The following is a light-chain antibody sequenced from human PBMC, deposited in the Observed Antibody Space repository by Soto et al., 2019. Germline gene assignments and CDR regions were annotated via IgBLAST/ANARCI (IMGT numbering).Light chain of an antibody. Sequence: DIVMTPSPLSLPVTPGEPASISCRSSQSLLHSNGYNYLDWYLQKPGQSPQLLIYLGSNRASGVPDRFSGSGSGTDFTLEISRVEAEDVGFYYCMQGLQTRGEFGQGTKVEIK. CDR3: MQGLQTRGE. J-gene: IGKJ1*01. CDR2: LGS. V-gene: IGKV2-28*01. CDR1: QSLLHSNGYNY.